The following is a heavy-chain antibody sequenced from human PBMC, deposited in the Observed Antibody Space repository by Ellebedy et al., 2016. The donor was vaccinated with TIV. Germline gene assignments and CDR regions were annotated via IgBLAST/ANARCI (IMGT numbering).Heavy chain of an antibody. D-gene: IGHD3-10*01. V-gene: IGHV3-53*01. CDR2: IYSGGVT. Sequence: GESLKISCAASGFTVSNNYMSWVRQAPGKGLEWVSVIYSGGVTVYADSVKGRFTISRDNSKNTVYLQMNSLRVEETAMYYCARSPYDSWFHWGQGTLVTVSS. CDR1: GFTVSNNY. CDR3: ARSPYDSWFH. J-gene: IGHJ4*02.